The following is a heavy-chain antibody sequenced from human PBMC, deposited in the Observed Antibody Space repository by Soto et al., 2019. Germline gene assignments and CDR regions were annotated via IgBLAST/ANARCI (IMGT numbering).Heavy chain of an antibody. J-gene: IGHJ3*02. CDR1: GGTFSSYA. CDR2: IIPIFGTA. V-gene: IGHV1-69*13. CDR3: AGGPQILNGIRTFGAFDI. Sequence: SSVKGSCKASGGTFSSYAISWVRQAPGQGLEWMGGIIPIFGTANYAQKFQGRVTITAGESTSTAYMELSSLRSEDTAVYYCAGGPQILNGIRTFGAFDIWGQGTMVTVSS. D-gene: IGHD1-20*01.